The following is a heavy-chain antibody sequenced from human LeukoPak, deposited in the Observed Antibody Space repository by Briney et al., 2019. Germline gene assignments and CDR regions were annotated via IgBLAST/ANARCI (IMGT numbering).Heavy chain of an antibody. CDR2: IYYSGST. V-gene: IGHV4-30-4*01. CDR1: GGSFSGYY. D-gene: IGHD2-21*02. J-gene: IGHJ2*01. CDR3: ARRLPHWYFDL. Sequence: SETLSLTCAVYGGSFSGYYWSWIRQPPGKGLEWIGYIYYSGSTYYNPSLRSRVTISVDTSKNQFSLKLSSVTAADTAVYYCARRLPHWYFDLWGRGTLVTVSS.